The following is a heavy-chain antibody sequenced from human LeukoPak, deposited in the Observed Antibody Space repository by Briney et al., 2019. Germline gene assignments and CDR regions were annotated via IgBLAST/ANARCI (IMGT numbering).Heavy chain of an antibody. CDR3: ARSPHILTGENFDY. Sequence: ASVKVSCEASGYTFTGYYMHWVRQAPGQGLEWMGWINPNHGDTNYAQKFQDRVSMTRDTSISTTYMHLSRLRSAGTAVYYCARSPHILTGENFDYWGQGTLLTVSS. V-gene: IGHV1-2*02. J-gene: IGHJ4*02. CDR2: INPNHGDT. D-gene: IGHD3-9*01. CDR1: GYTFTGYY.